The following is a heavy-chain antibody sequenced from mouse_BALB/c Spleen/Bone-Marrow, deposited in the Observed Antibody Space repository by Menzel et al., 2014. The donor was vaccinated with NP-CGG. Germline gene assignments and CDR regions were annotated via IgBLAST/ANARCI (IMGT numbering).Heavy chain of an antibody. CDR2: IWAGGST. CDR1: EFSLTSYG. Sequence: VQLVESGPGLVAPSQSLLITCTVSEFSLTSYGVHWVRQPPGKGLEWLGVIWAGGSTNYNSALISRLSISKDNSKSQVFLKMNSLQTDDTAMYYCARGGSSRAWLAYWGQGTLVTVSA. V-gene: IGHV2-9*02. D-gene: IGHD1-1*01. CDR3: ARGGSSRAWLAY. J-gene: IGHJ3*01.